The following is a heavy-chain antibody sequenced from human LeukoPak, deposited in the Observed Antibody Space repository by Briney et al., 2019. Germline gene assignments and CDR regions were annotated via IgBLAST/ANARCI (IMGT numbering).Heavy chain of an antibody. D-gene: IGHD2-21*02. CDR3: ARASRGLPLKTPNCGGDCYPSREAFDI. V-gene: IGHV4-61*02. CDR1: GGSISSGSYY. Sequence: SETLSLTCTVSGGSISSGSYYWSWIRQPAGKGLEWIGRIYASGSTNYNPSLKSRVTISVDTSKNQFSLKLSSVTAADTAVYYCARASRGLPLKTPNCGGDCYPSREAFDIWGQGTMVTVSS. CDR2: IYASGST. J-gene: IGHJ3*02.